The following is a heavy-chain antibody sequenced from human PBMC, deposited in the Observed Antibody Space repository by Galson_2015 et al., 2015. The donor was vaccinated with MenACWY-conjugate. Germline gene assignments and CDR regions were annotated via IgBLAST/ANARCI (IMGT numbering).Heavy chain of an antibody. V-gene: IGHV3-23*01. D-gene: IGHD6-13*01. Sequence: SLRLSCAASGFTFNSYGMSWVRQAPGKGLEWVSTISGSADNTYFAVSVKGRFTISRDNSRNTLYLQMNSLRAEDTAVYYCARQRRYSNSWYVAFDLWGQGTMVTVSS. CDR3: ARQRRYSNSWYVAFDL. J-gene: IGHJ3*01. CDR2: ISGSADNT. CDR1: GFTFNSYG.